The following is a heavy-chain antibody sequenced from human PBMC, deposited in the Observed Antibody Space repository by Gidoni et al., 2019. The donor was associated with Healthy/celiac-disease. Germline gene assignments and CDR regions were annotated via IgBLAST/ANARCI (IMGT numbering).Heavy chain of an antibody. CDR1: GASSSSGGYY. V-gene: IGHV4-31*03. CDR3: ARGDTAMVFDY. J-gene: IGHJ4*02. Sequence: QVQLQESCPGLVKPSQTLSLTCTVSGASSSSGGYYWIWIRQHPGKGLEWIGYIYYSGSTYYNPSLKSRVTISVDTSKNQFSLKLSSVTAADTAVYYCARGDTAMVFDYWGQGTLVTVSS. D-gene: IGHD5-18*01. CDR2: IYYSGST.